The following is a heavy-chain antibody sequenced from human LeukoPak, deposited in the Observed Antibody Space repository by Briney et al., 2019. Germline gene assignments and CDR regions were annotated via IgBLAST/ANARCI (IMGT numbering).Heavy chain of an antibody. V-gene: IGHV1-69*01. CDR2: IIPIFGTA. CDR3: ARDVVAAAANWFDP. Sequence: SVTVSCTASGGTFSSYAISWVRQAPGQGLEWMGGIIPIFGTANYAQKFQGRVTITADESTSTAYMELSSLRSEDTAVYYCARDVVAAAANWFDPWGQGTLVTVSS. J-gene: IGHJ5*02. CDR1: GGTFSSYA. D-gene: IGHD6-13*01.